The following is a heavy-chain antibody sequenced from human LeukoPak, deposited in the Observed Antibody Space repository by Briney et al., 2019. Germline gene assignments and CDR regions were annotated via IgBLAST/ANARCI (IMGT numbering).Heavy chain of an antibody. CDR3: ARVDGSPDY. D-gene: IGHD2-15*01. CDR2: INPNSGNT. J-gene: IGHJ4*02. V-gene: IGHV1-8*03. CDR1: GYTFTGYY. Sequence: ASVKVSCKASGYTFTGYYMHWVRQAPGQGLEWMGWINPNSGNTGYAQKFQGRVTITRDTSIRTAYMEVSSLRSEDTAVCYCARVDGSPDYWGQGTLLTVSS.